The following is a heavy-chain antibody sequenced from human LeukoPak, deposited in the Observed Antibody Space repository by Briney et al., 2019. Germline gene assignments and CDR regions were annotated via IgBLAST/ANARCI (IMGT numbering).Heavy chain of an antibody. CDR1: GFTLSNHW. CDR2: IKSDGIST. V-gene: IGHV3-74*01. CDR3: TSRGGGDNYDFDY. D-gene: IGHD5-24*01. J-gene: IGHJ4*02. Sequence: GGSLRLSCAVSGFTLSNHWMHWVRQAPGKGLVWVSRIKSDGISTSYADSVKGRFTISRDNAKNTLYLQMKSLGAEDTAVYYCTSRGGGDNYDFDYWGQGTLVTVSS.